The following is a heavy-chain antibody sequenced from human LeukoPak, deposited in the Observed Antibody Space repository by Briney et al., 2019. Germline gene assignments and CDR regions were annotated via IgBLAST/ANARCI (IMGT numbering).Heavy chain of an antibody. V-gene: IGHV4-34*01. Sequence: SETLPLTCAVYGGSFSGYYWSWIRQPPGKGLEWIGEINHSGSTNYNPSLKSRVTISVDTSKNQFSLKLSSVTAADTAVYYCAGSYYYDSSGPYFDYWGQGTLVTVSS. D-gene: IGHD3-22*01. J-gene: IGHJ4*02. CDR2: INHSGST. CDR1: GGSFSGYY. CDR3: AGSYYYDSSGPYFDY.